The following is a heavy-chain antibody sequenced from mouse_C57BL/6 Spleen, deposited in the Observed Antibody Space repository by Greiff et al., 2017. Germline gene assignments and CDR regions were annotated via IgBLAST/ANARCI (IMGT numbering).Heavy chain of an antibody. J-gene: IGHJ2*01. D-gene: IGHD2-4*01. CDR1: GYTFTSYT. V-gene: IGHV1-4*01. CDR2: INPSSGYT. Sequence: VKLQESGAELARPGASVKMSCKASGYTFTSYTMHWVKQRPGQGLEWIGYINPSSGYTKYNQKFKDEATLTADKSSSTAYMQLSSLTSEDSAVYDGARRDYGFDYWGQGTTLTVSS. CDR3: ARRDYGFDY.